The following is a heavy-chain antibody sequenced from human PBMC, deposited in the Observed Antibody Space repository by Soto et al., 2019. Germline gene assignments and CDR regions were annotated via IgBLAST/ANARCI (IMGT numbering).Heavy chain of an antibody. J-gene: IGHJ6*02. D-gene: IGHD5-12*01. CDR2: INHSGST. CDR3: ARGGVVAAIDPGDHYYGMDV. CDR1: GGSFSGYY. Sequence: QVQLQQWGAGLLKPSETLSLTCAVYGGSFSGYYWSWIRQSPGKGLEWIGGINHSGSTNYNPSLKSRVTISIDTSKNQFSLKLNSVIAADTAMYYCARGGVVAAIDPGDHYYGMDVWGQGTTVTVSS. V-gene: IGHV4-34*01.